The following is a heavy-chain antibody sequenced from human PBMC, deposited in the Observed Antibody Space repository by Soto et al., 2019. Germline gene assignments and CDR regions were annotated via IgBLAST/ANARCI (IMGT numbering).Heavy chain of an antibody. CDR3: AKAALGYCSGGSCYSYFDY. D-gene: IGHD2-15*01. CDR1: GFTFSSYA. J-gene: IGHJ4*02. Sequence: SLRLSCAASGFTFSSYAMSWVRQAPGKGLEWVSAISGSGGSTYYADSVKVRFTISRDNSKNTLYLQMNSLRAEDTAVYYCAKAALGYCSGGSCYSYFDYWGQGTLVTVSS. CDR2: ISGSGGST. V-gene: IGHV3-23*01.